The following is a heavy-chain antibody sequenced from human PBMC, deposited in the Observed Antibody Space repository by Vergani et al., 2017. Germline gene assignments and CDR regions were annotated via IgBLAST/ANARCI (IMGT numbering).Heavy chain of an antibody. CDR1: GFTFSSYA. CDR2: ISGSGGST. Sequence: EVQLLESGGGLVKPGGSLRLSCASSGFTFSSYAMSWVRQAPGKGLEWVSAISGSGGSTYYADSVKGRFTISRDNSKNTLYLQMNSLRAEDTAVYYCARLSYDTTPYLQGGYDCWGQGTLVSVSS. V-gene: IGHV3-23*01. CDR3: ARLSYDTTPYLQGGYDC. D-gene: IGHD3-22*01. J-gene: IGHJ4*02.